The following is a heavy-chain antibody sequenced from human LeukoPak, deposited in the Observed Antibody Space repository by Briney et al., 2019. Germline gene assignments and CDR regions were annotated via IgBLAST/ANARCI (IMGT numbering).Heavy chain of an antibody. CDR2: INSDGSST. Sequence: GGSLRLSCAASGFTFSGYWMRWVRQAPGKGLVWVSRINSDGSSTTYADSVKGRFTISRDNAKNTLYLQMNSLRAEDTAMYYCARAIGLDFDFWGQGTLVTVSS. D-gene: IGHD2/OR15-2a*01. J-gene: IGHJ4*02. V-gene: IGHV3-74*01. CDR1: GFTFSGYW. CDR3: ARAIGLDFDF.